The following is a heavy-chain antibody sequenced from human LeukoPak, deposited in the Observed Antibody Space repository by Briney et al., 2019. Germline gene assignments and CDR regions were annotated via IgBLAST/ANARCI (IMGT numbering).Heavy chain of an antibody. V-gene: IGHV3-33*01. D-gene: IGHD1-1*01. CDR1: GFSFSSYS. Sequence: PGRSLRLSCATSGFSFSSYSMHWVRQAPGKGLEWVAVIWYEANNNYYADSVKGRFTISRDNSKNTLYLQMNRLRAEDTAVYYCASPGRAGTTLPFDYWGQGTLVTVSA. J-gene: IGHJ4*02. CDR2: IWYEANNN. CDR3: ASPGRAGTTLPFDY.